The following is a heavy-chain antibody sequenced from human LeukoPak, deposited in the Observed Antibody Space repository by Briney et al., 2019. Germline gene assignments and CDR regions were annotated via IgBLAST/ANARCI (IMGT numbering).Heavy chain of an antibody. D-gene: IGHD6-19*01. Sequence: GGSLRLSCAASGFPFTSYAMTWVRQAPGKGLEWVSAISGSGVTTYFADSVKGRFTISRDNSKNTLYLQMNSLRAEDTAVYYCARDRYSSGWYDYWGQGTLVTVSS. V-gene: IGHV3-23*01. CDR1: GFPFTSYA. CDR3: ARDRYSSGWYDY. CDR2: ISGSGVTT. J-gene: IGHJ4*02.